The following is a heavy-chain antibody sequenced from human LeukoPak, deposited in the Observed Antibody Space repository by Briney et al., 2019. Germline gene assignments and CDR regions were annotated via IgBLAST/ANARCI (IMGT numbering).Heavy chain of an antibody. CDR2: IYTSGST. Sequence: SETLSLTCTVSGGSINSFYWSWIRQPAGKGLEWIGRIYTSGSTNHNPSLKSRVTISVDTSKNQFSLKLSSVTAADTAVYYCARRIATVDWYFDLWGRGTLVTVSS. V-gene: IGHV4-4*07. CDR1: GGSINSFY. CDR3: ARRIATVDWYFDL. D-gene: IGHD6-13*01. J-gene: IGHJ2*01.